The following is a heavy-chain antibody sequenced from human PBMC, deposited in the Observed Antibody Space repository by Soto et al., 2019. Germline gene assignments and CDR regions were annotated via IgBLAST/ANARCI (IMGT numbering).Heavy chain of an antibody. CDR1: GYTFTSYY. V-gene: IGHV1-46*03. D-gene: IGHD2-15*01. J-gene: IGHJ5*02. CDR2: INPSGGST. CDR3: ARGRDIVVVVAALGWFDP. Sequence: QVQLVQSGAEVKKPGASVKVSCKASGYTFTSYYMHWVRQAPGQGLEWMGIINPSGGSTSYAQKFQGRVTMTRDTCTSTVYMQLSSLRSEDTAVYYCARGRDIVVVVAALGWFDPWGQGTLVTVSS.